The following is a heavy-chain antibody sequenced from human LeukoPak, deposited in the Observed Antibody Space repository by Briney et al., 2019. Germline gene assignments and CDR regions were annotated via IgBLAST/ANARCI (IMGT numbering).Heavy chain of an antibody. Sequence: GGSLRLSCAASGFTITNYWMSWVRQAPGKEPEWVANIKQDGSGEYYADSVKGRFTISRDNGKNSLNLQMNSLRAEDTAVYYCARWAGVTDYWGQGTLVTVSS. J-gene: IGHJ4*02. V-gene: IGHV3-7*01. CDR2: IKQDGSGE. CDR1: GFTITNYW. D-gene: IGHD5-18*01. CDR3: ARWAGVTDY.